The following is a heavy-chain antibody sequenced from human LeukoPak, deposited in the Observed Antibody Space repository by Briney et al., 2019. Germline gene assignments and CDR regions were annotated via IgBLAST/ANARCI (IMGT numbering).Heavy chain of an antibody. CDR2: FDPEDGET. J-gene: IGHJ5*02. CDR3: ATVGWHEYNWFDP. D-gene: IGHD6-19*01. V-gene: IGHV1-24*01. Sequence: VASVKVSCKASGYTLTELSMHWVRQAPGKGLEWMGGFDPEDGETIYAQKFQGRVTMTEDTSTDTAYMELSSLRSEDTAVYYCATVGWHEYNWFDPWGQGTLVTVSS. CDR1: GYTLTELS.